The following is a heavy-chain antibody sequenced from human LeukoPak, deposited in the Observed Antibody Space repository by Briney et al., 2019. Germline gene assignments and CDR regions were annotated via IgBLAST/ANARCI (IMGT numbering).Heavy chain of an antibody. J-gene: IGHJ4*02. D-gene: IGHD4-17*01. CDR1: GFTFSSYG. CDR3: AKDPEDDFGDCLDY. Sequence: PGGSLRLSCAASGFTFSSYGMSWVRQAPGKGLEWVSGISGSGGSTYYADSVKGRFTISRDNSKNTLYLQMNSLRAEDTAVFYCAKDPEDDFGDCLDYWGQGTLVTVSS. V-gene: IGHV3-23*01. CDR2: ISGSGGST.